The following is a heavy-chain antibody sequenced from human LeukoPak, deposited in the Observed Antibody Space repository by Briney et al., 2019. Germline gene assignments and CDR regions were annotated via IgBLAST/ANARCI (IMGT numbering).Heavy chain of an antibody. CDR1: GFTFSSYS. Sequence: GGSLRLSCVASGFTFSSYSMNWVRQAPGKGLEWVSSISSSSSYIYYADSVKGRFTISRDNAKNSLYLQMNSLRAEDTAVYYCARDGIAVASDFDYWGQGTLVTVSS. V-gene: IGHV3-21*01. CDR3: ARDGIAVASDFDY. D-gene: IGHD6-19*01. CDR2: ISSSSSYI. J-gene: IGHJ4*02.